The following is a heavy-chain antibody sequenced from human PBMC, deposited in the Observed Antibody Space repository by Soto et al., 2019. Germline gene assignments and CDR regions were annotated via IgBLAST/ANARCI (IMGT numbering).Heavy chain of an antibody. Sequence: QVQLVESGGGVVQPGRSLRLSCAASGFTFSSYAMHWVRQAPGKGLEWVAVISYAGSNKYYADSVKGRFTISRDNSKNTLYLQMNSLRAEDTAVYYCARDPDSSSWEGVPNWFDPWGQGTLVTVSS. D-gene: IGHD6-13*01. CDR1: GFTFSSYA. CDR3: ARDPDSSSWEGVPNWFDP. CDR2: ISYAGSNK. V-gene: IGHV3-30-3*01. J-gene: IGHJ5*02.